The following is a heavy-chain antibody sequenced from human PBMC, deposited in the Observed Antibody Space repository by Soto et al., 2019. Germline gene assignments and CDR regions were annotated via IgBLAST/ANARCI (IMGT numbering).Heavy chain of an antibody. J-gene: IGHJ3*02. V-gene: IGHV3-21*01. CDR2: ISSSSYI. CDR1: GFTFSSYS. CDR3: ARDSVLRYFDWSRDDAFDI. D-gene: IGHD3-9*01. Sequence: GGSLRLSCAASGFTFSSYSMNWVRQAPGKGLEWVSSISSSSYIYYADSVKGRFTISRDNAKNSLYLQMNSLRAEDTAVYYCARDSVLRYFDWSRDDAFDIWGQGTMVTVSS.